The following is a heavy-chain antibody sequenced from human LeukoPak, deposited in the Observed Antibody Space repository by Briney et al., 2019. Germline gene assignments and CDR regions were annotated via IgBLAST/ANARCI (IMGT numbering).Heavy chain of an antibody. CDR2: INLDGSQK. CDR3: ARKRPNYFDY. J-gene: IGHJ4*02. Sequence: GGSLRLSCAASGFTFSNYWMAWVRQAPGKGPEWVANINLDGSQKYYVDSVKGRFTISRDSAENSLYLQMNSLRAEDTALYYCARKRPNYFDYWGQGTQVTVSS. CDR1: GFTFSNYW. V-gene: IGHV3-7*01.